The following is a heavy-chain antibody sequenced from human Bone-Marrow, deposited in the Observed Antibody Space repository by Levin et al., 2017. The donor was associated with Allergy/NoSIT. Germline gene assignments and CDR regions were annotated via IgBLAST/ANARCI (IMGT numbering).Heavy chain of an antibody. D-gene: IGHD2-2*02. Sequence: GESLKISCAASGFTFSSYWMHWVRQAPGKGLVWVSRINSDGSSTSYADSVKGRFTISRDNAKNTLYLQMNSLRAEDTAVYYCARDISLIVVVPAAILIDYYGMDVWGQGTTVTVSS. CDR2: INSDGSST. V-gene: IGHV3-74*01. CDR3: ARDISLIVVVPAAILIDYYGMDV. J-gene: IGHJ6*02. CDR1: GFTFSSYW.